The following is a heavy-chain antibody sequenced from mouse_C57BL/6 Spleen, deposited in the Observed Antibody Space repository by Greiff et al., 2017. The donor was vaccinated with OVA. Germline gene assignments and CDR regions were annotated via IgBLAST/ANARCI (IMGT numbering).Heavy chain of an antibody. D-gene: IGHD1-1*01. V-gene: IGHV6-3*01. CDR1: GFTFSNYW. CDR3: TGIPYYYGSRYFDY. Sequence: EVQGVESGGGLVQPGGSMKLSCVASGFTFSNYWMNWVRQSPEKGLEWVAQIRLKSDNYATHYAESVKGRFTISRDDSKSSVYLQMNNLRTEDTGIYYCTGIPYYYGSRYFDYWGQGTTLTVSS. CDR2: IRLKSDNYAT. J-gene: IGHJ2*01.